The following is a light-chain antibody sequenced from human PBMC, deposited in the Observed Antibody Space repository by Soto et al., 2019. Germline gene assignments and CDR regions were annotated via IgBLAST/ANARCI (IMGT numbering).Light chain of an antibody. CDR2: DAS. J-gene: IGKJ3*01. CDR3: QQYGRSPGLFT. CDR1: QSVSSY. Sequence: EIVLTQSPATLSLSPGERATLSCRASQSVSSYLACYQQKPGQAPRLLIYDASNRATGIPARFSGSGSGTDFTLTISSLEPEDFAVYYCQQYGRSPGLFTFGPGTKVDIK. V-gene: IGKV3-11*01.